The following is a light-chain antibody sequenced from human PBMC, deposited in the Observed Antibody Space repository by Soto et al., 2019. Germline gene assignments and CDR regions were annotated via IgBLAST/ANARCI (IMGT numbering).Light chain of an antibody. CDR3: QHYNSYSEA. Sequence: DIQVTQSPSTLSASVGDRVTITCRASQNINDLLAWYQQKPGKAPNLLIYKASSLESGVPPRFSGSGFGTEFTLTISSLQPDDFATYYCQHYNSYSEAFGQGTKVDIK. V-gene: IGKV1-5*03. CDR1: QNINDL. CDR2: KAS. J-gene: IGKJ1*01.